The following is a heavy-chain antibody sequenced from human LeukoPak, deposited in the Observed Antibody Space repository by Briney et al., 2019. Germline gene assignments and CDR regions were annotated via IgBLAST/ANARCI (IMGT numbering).Heavy chain of an antibody. J-gene: IGHJ1*01. CDR2: ISGSGGST. CDR3: AKDGGEYYDSSGYKLAEYFQH. V-gene: IGHV3-23*01. Sequence: GGSLRLSCAASGFTFSSYAMSSVRQAPGKGLEWVSAISGSGGSTYYADSVKGRFTISRDNSKNTLYLQMNSLRAEDTAVYYCAKDGGEYYDSSGYKLAEYFQHWGQGTLVTVSS. D-gene: IGHD3-22*01. CDR1: GFTFSSYA.